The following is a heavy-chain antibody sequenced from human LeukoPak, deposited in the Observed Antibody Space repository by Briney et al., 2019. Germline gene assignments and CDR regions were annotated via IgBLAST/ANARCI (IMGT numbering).Heavy chain of an antibody. D-gene: IGHD3-10*01. CDR3: ARDTQLVLWFGEVNWFDP. Sequence: SETLSLTCTVSGGSISSGSYYWSWIRQPAGKGLEWIGRIYTSGSTNYNPSLKSRVTMSVDTSKNQFSLKLSSVTAADTAVYYCARDTQLVLWFGEVNWFDPWGQGTLVTVSS. CDR1: GGSISSGSYY. V-gene: IGHV4-61*02. CDR2: IYTSGST. J-gene: IGHJ5*02.